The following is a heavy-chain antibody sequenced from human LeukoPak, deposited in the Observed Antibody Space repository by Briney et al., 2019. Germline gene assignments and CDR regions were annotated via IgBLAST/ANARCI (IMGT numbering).Heavy chain of an antibody. CDR2: INSDGSST. D-gene: IGHD3-22*01. J-gene: IGHJ3*02. CDR3: ARVSPNYYDSSGYYGYAFDI. V-gene: IGHV3-74*01. CDR1: GFTFSSNW. Sequence: GGSLRLSCAASGFTFSSNWMHWVRQAPGKGLVWVSRINSDGSSTSYADSVKGRFTISRDNAKNTLYLQMNSLRAEDTAVYYCARVSPNYYDSSGYYGYAFDIWGQGTMVTVSS.